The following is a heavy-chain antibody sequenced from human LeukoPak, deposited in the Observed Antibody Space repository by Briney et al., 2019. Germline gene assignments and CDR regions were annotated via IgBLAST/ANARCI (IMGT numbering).Heavy chain of an antibody. CDR2: INPTGSST. D-gene: IGHD4-17*01. CDR1: GYSFTSHY. J-gene: IGHJ3*01. CDR3: ARVPPDYNDLHDALDL. V-gene: IGHV1-46*01. Sequence: GASVKVSCKASGYSFTSHYMHWVRQAPGQGLEWLGLINPTGSSTLYAQKFQGRVTMTRDTSTSTVYMELSSLRSEDTAVYYCARVPPDYNDLHDALDLWGQGTVVTVSS.